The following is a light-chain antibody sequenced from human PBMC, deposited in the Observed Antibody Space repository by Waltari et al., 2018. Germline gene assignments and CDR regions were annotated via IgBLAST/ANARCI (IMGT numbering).Light chain of an antibody. CDR3: LMYMGSGIWV. J-gene: IGLJ3*02. Sequence: QTVVTQEPSLSVSPGGTVTLPCALSSGSVSTTSYHSWYQQTPGQAPRTLGYKGDPRSSAIPVRCAGSVVENKAALTITGAQSVDESDYYCLMYMGSGIWVFGGGTKLTVL. V-gene: IGLV8-61*01. CDR1: SGSVSTTSY. CDR2: KGD.